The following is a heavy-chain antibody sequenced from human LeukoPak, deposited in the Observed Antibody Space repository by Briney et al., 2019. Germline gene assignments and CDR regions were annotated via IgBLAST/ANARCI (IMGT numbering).Heavy chain of an antibody. CDR1: GGTFSSYA. V-gene: IGHV1-69*05. CDR3: ARVPGCSSTSCRVHNWFDP. D-gene: IGHD2-2*01. J-gene: IGHJ5*02. Sequence: SVKVSCKAFGGTFSSYAISWVRQAPGQGLEWMGGIIPIFGTANYAQKFQGRVTITTDESTSTAYMELSSLRSEDTAVYYCARVPGCSSTSCRVHNWFDPWGQGTLVTVSS. CDR2: IIPIFGTA.